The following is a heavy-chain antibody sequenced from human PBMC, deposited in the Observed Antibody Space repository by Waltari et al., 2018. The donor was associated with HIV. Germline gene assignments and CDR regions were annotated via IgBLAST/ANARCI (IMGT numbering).Heavy chain of an antibody. V-gene: IGHV1-18*01. CDR2: IGTYNGNA. J-gene: IGHJ4*02. CDR1: GYPFTTYG. D-gene: IGHD4-17*01. Sequence: QVQLVQSGAQVKTPGASVKVSCKASGYPFTTYGITWVRQAPGQGLEWLGWIGTYNGNADFAPKTQVRIHLTIDTSTSTAYMGLTSLRSDDTAVYYCARSHCAVTSCGSIDYWGQGTLVTVSS. CDR3: ARSHCAVTSCGSIDY.